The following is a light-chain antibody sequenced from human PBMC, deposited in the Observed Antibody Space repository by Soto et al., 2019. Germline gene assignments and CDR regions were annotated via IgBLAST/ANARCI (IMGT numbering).Light chain of an antibody. CDR1: QSIRSY. V-gene: IGKV1-39*01. CDR2: GAS. Sequence: DIQMTQSPSSLSESVGDRVTITCRASQSIRSYLNWYHQKPGKTPQLLIYGASNLQSGAPSRFTCSGSGTHFTLTISSLQPEDFATYYCQQSYTTPYTFGQGTKLEIK. CDR3: QQSYTTPYT. J-gene: IGKJ2*01.